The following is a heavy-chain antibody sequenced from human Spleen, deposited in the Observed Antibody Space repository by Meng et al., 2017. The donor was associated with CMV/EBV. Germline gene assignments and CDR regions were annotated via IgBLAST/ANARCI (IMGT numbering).Heavy chain of an antibody. CDR3: ARDNRGPGFDP. CDR1: GFTLSNYA. V-gene: IGHV3-30-3*01. J-gene: IGHJ5*02. Sequence: CAPSGFTLSNYAMHWVRQAPGKGLDWVALVSYDGSDKYYADSVKGRFTISRDSSKNTLSLQMNSLRPEDTAMYYCARDNRGPGFDPWGQGTLVTVSS. CDR2: VSYDGSDK.